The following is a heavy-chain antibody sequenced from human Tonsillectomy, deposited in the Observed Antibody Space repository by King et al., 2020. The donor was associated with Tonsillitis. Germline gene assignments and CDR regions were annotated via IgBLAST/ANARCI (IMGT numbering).Heavy chain of an antibody. CDR2: ISYDGSNK. V-gene: IGHV3-30*18. J-gene: IGHJ3*02. CDR3: AKEGHSDAFDI. CDR1: GFTFSSYG. Sequence: VQLVESGGGVVQPGRSLRLSCAASGFTFSSYGMHWVRQAPGKGLEWVAVISYDGSNKYYADSVKGRFTISRENSKNTLYLQMNSLRAEDTAVYYCAKEGHSDAFDIWGQGTMVTVSS.